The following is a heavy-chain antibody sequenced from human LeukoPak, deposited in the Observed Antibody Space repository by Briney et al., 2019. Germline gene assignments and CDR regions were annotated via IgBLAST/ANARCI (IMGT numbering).Heavy chain of an antibody. CDR3: ARGPVLA. CDR2: ISSFSSYI. CDR1: GFTFNAYS. D-gene: IGHD2-15*01. J-gene: IGHJ4*02. V-gene: IGHV3-21*01. Sequence: PGGSLRLSCAASGFTFNAYSMNWVRQAPGKGLEWVSSISSFSSYIYYADSVKGRFTISGDNAKNSLYLQMNSLRVEDTAVYYCARGPVLAWGQGTLVTVSS.